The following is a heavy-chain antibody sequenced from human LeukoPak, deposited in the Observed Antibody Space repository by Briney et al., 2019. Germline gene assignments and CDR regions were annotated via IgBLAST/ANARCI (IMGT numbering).Heavy chain of an antibody. CDR2: ISSSGSIR. CDR3: ARDFDYYDSSGYYEGIDY. V-gene: IGHV3-48*03. J-gene: IGHJ4*02. CDR1: GFTFSSYE. Sequence: PGGSLRLSCAASGFTFSSYEMNWVRQAPGKGLEWVSYISSSGSIRYYADSVKGRFTISRDNAKNSLYLQMSSLRAEDTAVYYCARDFDYYDSSGYYEGIDYWGQGTLVTVSS. D-gene: IGHD3-22*01.